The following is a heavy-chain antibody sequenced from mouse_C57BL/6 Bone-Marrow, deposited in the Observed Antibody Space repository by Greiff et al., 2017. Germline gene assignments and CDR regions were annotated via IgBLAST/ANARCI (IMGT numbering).Heavy chain of an antibody. CDR1: GSTFTSYW. Sequence: QIHVKQSAAELVKPGASVKLSCKASGSTFTSYWMHWVKQRPGRGLEWIGRIDPNSGGTQYNEKFQSKATLTVDKPSRTAYMQLSSLPSEDSAVYYCAGSSQRYFDYWGQGTTLTVSS. CDR3: AGSSQRYFDY. J-gene: IGHJ2*01. CDR2: IDPNSGGT. D-gene: IGHD1-1*01. V-gene: IGHV1-72*01.